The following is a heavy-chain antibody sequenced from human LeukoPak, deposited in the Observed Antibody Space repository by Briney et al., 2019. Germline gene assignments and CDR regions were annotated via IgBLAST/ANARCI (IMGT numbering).Heavy chain of an antibody. CDR3: ARGDSSGWSRSAFDI. J-gene: IGHJ3*02. V-gene: IGHV3-64*01. CDR1: GFTFSSYA. D-gene: IGHD6-19*01. CDR2: ISSNGGST. Sequence: PGGSLRLSCAASGFTFSSYAMHWVRQAPGKGLEYVSVISSNGGSTYYANSVKGRFTISRDNSKNTLYLQMGSLRAEDMAVYYCARGDSSGWSRSAFDIWGQGTMVTVSS.